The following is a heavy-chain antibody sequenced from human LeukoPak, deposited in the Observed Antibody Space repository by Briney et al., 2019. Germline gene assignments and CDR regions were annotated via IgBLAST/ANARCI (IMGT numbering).Heavy chain of an antibody. V-gene: IGHV3-7*03. CDR1: GFTFSSYW. CDR2: IKQDGSKK. CDR3: VKDRPNYYGSNGHYYRQNGDY. Sequence: GRSLRLSCAASGFTFSSYWMSCVRQAPGKGLEWVANIKQDGSKKYYVDSVKGRFTISRDKAKNSLYLQMNSLRAGDMAIYYCVKDRPNYYGSNGHYYRQNGDYWGQGTLVAVSS. D-gene: IGHD3-22*01. J-gene: IGHJ4*02.